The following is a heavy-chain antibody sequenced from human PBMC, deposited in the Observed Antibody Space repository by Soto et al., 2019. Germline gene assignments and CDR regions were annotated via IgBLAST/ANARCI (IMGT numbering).Heavy chain of an antibody. CDR3: ARLRLVRYCSGRRCLTAFDP. D-gene: IGHD2-15*01. CDR2: IDYSGTT. J-gene: IGHJ5*02. Sequence: PSETLSLTCTVSVGSISSGGYYGSWIRQHPGKGLEGIGDIDYSGTTYNNPSRKSRVTITVDASKNKFSLKLSSVTAADTAVYYCARLRLVRYCSGRRCLTAFDPRGQGTLVTVSS. V-gene: IGHV4-31*03. CDR1: VGSISSGGYY.